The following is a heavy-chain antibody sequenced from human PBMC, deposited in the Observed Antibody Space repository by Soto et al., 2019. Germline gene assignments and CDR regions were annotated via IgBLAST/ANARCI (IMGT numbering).Heavy chain of an antibody. V-gene: IGHV3-23*04. CDR3: ARVQVYAIRREGGY. Sequence: VKLVESGGGVVLPGGSLRLSCEASGFTFRNYAMSWVRQAPGKGLEWVTAISGSGDSTDYADSVKGRFTISRDNSKNTLYLQMNSLRAEDTATYYCARVQVYAIRREGGYWGQGTLVTVSS. CDR2: ISGSGDST. D-gene: IGHD2-8*01. J-gene: IGHJ4*02. CDR1: GFTFRNYA.